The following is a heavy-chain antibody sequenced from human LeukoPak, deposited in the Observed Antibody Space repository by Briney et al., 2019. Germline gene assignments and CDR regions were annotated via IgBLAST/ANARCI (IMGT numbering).Heavy chain of an antibody. J-gene: IGHJ3*02. CDR3: TTDSYYYDSSGYHGAFDI. V-gene: IGHV3-15*07. CDR2: IKSNADGGTI. CDR1: GLTLRNVW. D-gene: IGHD3-22*01. Sequence: GGSLRLSCAVSGLTLRNVWMNWVRQAPGKGLEWVGRIKSNADGGTIGYAALVKGRFSISRDDSENTLFLQMNSLKTEDTAVYYCTTDSYYYDSSGYHGAFDIWGQGTMVTVSS.